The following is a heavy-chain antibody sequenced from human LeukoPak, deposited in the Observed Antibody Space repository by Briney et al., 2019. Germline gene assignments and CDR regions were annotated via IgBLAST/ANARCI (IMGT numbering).Heavy chain of an antibody. J-gene: IGHJ4*02. CDR2: TYYRSKWYN. CDR1: GDSVFSNSAA. CDR3: ARHTQIDTAMGIFDY. V-gene: IGHV6-1*01. Sequence: SQTLSLTCAISGDSVFSNSAAWNWIRQSPSRGLEWLGRTYYRSKWYNDYAVSVKSRITINPDTSKNQFSLQLNSVTPEDTAVYYCARHTQIDTAMGIFDYWGQGTLVTVSS. D-gene: IGHD5-18*01.